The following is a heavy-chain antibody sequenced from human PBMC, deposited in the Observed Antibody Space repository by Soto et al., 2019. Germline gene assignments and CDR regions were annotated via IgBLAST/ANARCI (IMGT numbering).Heavy chain of an antibody. V-gene: IGHV3-23*01. CDR1: GFTFSSYA. CDR3: AKLRSWFGELSYLYYYYGMDV. CDR2: ISGSGGST. J-gene: IGHJ6*02. Sequence: EVQLLESGGGLVQPGGSLRLSCAASGFTFSSYAMSWVRQAPGKGLEWVSAISGSGGSTYYADSVKGRFTISRDNSKNTLYLQMNSLRAEDTAVYYCAKLRSWFGELSYLYYYYGMDVWGQGTTVTVSS. D-gene: IGHD3-10*01.